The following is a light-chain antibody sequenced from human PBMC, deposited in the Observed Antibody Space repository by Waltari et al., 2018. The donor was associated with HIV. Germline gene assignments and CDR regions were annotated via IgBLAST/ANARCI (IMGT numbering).Light chain of an antibody. J-gene: IGLJ2*01. CDR2: DVS. CDR3: SSYTSSDTVV. CDR1: TSDVGGYNS. V-gene: IGLV2-14*03. Sequence: QSALTQPASVSGSPGQSITISCTGTTSDVGGYNSFAWYQHHPAKAPKIVILDVSKRPSGVSNRFSGSKSGNTASLTISGLQAEDEAYYYCSSYTSSDTVVFGGGTKVTVL.